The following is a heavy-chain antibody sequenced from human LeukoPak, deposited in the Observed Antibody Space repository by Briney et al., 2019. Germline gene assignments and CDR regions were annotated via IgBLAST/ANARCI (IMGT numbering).Heavy chain of an antibody. J-gene: IGHJ4*02. Sequence: GGSLRLSCAASGFTFSSYWMSWVRQAPGKGLEWVANIKQDGSEKYYVDSVKGRFTISRDNAKNSLYLQMNSLRAEDTAVYYCARVRYYYGSGSCGIDYWGQGTLVTVSS. CDR1: GFTFSSYW. CDR2: IKQDGSEK. D-gene: IGHD3-10*01. CDR3: ARVRYYYGSGSCGIDY. V-gene: IGHV3-7*01.